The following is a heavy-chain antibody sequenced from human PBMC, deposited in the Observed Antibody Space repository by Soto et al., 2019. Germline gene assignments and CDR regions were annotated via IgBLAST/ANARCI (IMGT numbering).Heavy chain of an antibody. D-gene: IGHD3-22*01. CDR2: IIPIFGTA. V-gene: IGHV1-69*06. J-gene: IGHJ2*01. CDR3: ASTKYDSSAYYYWYLGL. CDR1: EDTFRNYA. Sequence: QVELVQSGAEVKKXXXXXXVSCQASEDTFRNYAISWVRQAPGQGLEWMXGIIPIFGTANYAQKFQGRVTITADTSANTVYLELSSLRSEDTAVYYCASTKYDSSAYYYWYLGLWGRGNLVTVSS.